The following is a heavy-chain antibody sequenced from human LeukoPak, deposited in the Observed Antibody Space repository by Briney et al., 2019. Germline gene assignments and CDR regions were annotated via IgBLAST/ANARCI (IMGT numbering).Heavy chain of an antibody. V-gene: IGHV3-72*01. CDR3: ARGHSGTSDRLDP. CDR2: IRNRVDSYTT. Sequence: PGGSLRLSCAASGFTFSDHYMDWVRQAPGKGLEWVGRIRNRVDSYTTEYAASVKGRFSISRDDSKNSLYLQMNSLKSEDTAVYFCARGHSGTSDRLDPWGQGTLVTVSS. J-gene: IGHJ5*02. D-gene: IGHD1-26*01. CDR1: GFTFSDHY.